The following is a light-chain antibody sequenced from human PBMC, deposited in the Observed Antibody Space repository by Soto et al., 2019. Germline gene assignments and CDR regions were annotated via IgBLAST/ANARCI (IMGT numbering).Light chain of an antibody. V-gene: IGKV1-39*01. CDR1: QSIRTY. CDR3: QQSYSTPNT. Sequence: DIQMTQSPSSLSASVGDRVTITCRASQSIRTYLNWYQQKPGKAPKLVIYAASSLQSGVPSRFSGSGSGTDFTLTINSLQPEDFATFYCQQSYSTPNTFGGGTKVEIE. CDR2: AAS. J-gene: IGKJ4*01.